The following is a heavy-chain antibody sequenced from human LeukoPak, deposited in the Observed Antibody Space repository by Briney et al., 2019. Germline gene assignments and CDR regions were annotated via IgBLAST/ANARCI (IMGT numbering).Heavy chain of an antibody. J-gene: IGHJ4*02. CDR1: GFTFSSYS. CDR3: ARDPYDFWSGYYDY. CDR2: ISSSSTI. D-gene: IGHD3-3*01. Sequence: GGSLRLSCAASGFTFSSYSMNWVRQAPGKGLEWVSYISSSSTIYYADSVKGRFTISGDNAKNSLYLQMNSLRAEDTAVYYCARDPYDFWSGYYDYWGQGTLVTVSS. V-gene: IGHV3-48*01.